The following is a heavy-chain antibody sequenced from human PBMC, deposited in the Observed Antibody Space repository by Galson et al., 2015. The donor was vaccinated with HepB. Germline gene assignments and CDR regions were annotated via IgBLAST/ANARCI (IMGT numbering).Heavy chain of an antibody. CDR3: ARTLVGATDGSDV. J-gene: IGHJ3*01. CDR1: GVSVTTGY. CDR2: IYSGGYT. Sequence: SLRLSCATSGVSVTTGYMNWVRQAPGKGLEWVAGIYSGGYTPYADSVKGRFPLTRDISRNALYLQMTDLRVEDTATYFCARTLVGATDGSDVWGQGTMVTVST. D-gene: IGHD1-26*01. V-gene: IGHV3-53*01.